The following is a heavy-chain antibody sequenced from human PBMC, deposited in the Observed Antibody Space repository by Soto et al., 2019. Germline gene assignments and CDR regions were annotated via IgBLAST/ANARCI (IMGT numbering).Heavy chain of an antibody. Sequence: PSETLSLTCAVSGGSISSGGYYWGWIRQHPGKGLEWIGYISYSGSTYYNPSLESRVTMSVDTSKNQFSLKLSSVTAADTAVYYCARDALSRDSIWGQGTLVTVSS. CDR2: ISYSGST. D-gene: IGHD3-22*01. CDR3: ARDALSRDSI. CDR1: GGSISSGGYY. V-gene: IGHV4-31*11. J-gene: IGHJ4*02.